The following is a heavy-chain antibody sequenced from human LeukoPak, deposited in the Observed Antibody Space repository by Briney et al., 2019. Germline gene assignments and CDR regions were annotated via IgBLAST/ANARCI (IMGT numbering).Heavy chain of an antibody. V-gene: IGHV1-18*01. CDR1: GYTFTSYG. CDR3: ARDLYDYTLDY. Sequence: ASVTVSCKASGYTFTSYGTSWVRQAPGQGLEWMGWISAYNGNTNYAQKLQGRVTMTTDTSTSTAYMELRSLRSDDTAVYYCARDLYDYTLDYWGQGTLVTVSS. J-gene: IGHJ4*02. CDR2: ISAYNGNT. D-gene: IGHD5-12*01.